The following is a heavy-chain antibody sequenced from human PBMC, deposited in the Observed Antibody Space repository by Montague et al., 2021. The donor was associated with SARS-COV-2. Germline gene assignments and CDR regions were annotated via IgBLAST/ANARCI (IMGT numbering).Heavy chain of an antibody. CDR1: GWWITDADYY. J-gene: IGHJ4*02. D-gene: IGHD2-21*02. Sequence: SETLSLTCTVPGWWITDADYYWRWMSQRHGRRLEWIGSVYYSGNTYHNPSLKSRVSISVDTSKSQLSLKVMSVTAADTAVYYCARRCTGGGYCHASHWGQGTLVTVSS. V-gene: IGHV4-39*01. CDR3: ARRCTGGGYCHASH. CDR2: VYYSGNT.